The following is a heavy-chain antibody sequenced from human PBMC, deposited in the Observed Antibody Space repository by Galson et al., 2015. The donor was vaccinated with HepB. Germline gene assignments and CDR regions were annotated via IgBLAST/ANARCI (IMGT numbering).Heavy chain of an antibody. J-gene: IGHJ3*02. CDR1: GYTFTPYA. CDR3: ARDRVVGPWGDDAFDI. D-gene: IGHD2-15*01. Sequence: SVKVSCKASGYTFTPYAIHWVRQAPGQRLEWMGWINAGNGNTKYSQKLQGRVTITRDTSASTTYMELSSLKSEDAAVYYCARDRVVGPWGDDAFDIWGQGTMITVSS. CDR2: INAGNGNT. V-gene: IGHV1-3*01.